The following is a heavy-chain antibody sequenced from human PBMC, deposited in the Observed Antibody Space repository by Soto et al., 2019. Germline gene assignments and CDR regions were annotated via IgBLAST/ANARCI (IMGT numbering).Heavy chain of an antibody. V-gene: IGHV1-69*06. Sequence: GASVKVSCKASGGTFSSYAISWVRQAPGQGLEWMGGIIPIFGTANYAQKFQGRVTITADKSTSTAYMELSSLRSEDTAVYYCARDPYYYDSSGYYSYAFDIWGQGTMVT. D-gene: IGHD3-22*01. CDR1: GGTFSSYA. J-gene: IGHJ3*02. CDR3: ARDPYYYDSSGYYSYAFDI. CDR2: IIPIFGTA.